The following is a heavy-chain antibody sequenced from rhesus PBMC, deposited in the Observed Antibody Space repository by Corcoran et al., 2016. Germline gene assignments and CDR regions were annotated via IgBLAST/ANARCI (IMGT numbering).Heavy chain of an antibody. D-gene: IGHD6-13*01. J-gene: IGHJ4*01. CDR2: VSGSGRDT. CDR3: ARDRYSSWARWDY. V-gene: IGHV4-173*01. Sequence: QLQLQESGPGLVKPSETLSLTCAVSGGSISSNYWSWIRQPPGKGLERIGRVSGSGRDTHPNPSLKRRVTISTVTSKNQVSRSVSAGTASDTAVYYCARDRYSSWARWDYWGQGVLVTVSS. CDR1: GGSISSNY.